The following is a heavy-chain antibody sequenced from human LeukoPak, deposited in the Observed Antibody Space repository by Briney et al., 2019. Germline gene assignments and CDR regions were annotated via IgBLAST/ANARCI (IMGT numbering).Heavy chain of an antibody. V-gene: IGHV3-64D*06. CDR3: VKDQNYYGWFDP. D-gene: IGHD3-10*01. CDR2: ISSNGGST. CDR1: GFTFSTYA. J-gene: IGHJ5*02. Sequence: GGSLRLSCSASGFTFSTYAMHWVRQAPGKGLEYVSAISSNGGSTYYADSVEGRFTISRDNSKNTLYLQMSSLRAEDTAVYYCVKDQNYYGWFDPWGQGNLVTVSS.